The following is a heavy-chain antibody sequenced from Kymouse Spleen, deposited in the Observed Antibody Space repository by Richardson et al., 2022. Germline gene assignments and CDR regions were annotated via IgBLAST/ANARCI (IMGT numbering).Heavy chain of an antibody. CDR3: ARDDSSGWSYYYYGMDV. J-gene: IGHJ6*02. V-gene: IGHV7-4-1*01. CDR1: GYTFTSYA. D-gene: IGHD6-19*01. Sequence: QVQLVQSGSELKKPGASVKVSCKASGYTFTSYAMNWVRQAPGQGLEWMGWINTNTGNPTYAQGFTGRFVFSLDTSVSTAYLQICSLKAEDTAVYYCARDDSSGWSYYYYGMDVWGQGTTVTVSS. CDR2: INTNTGNP.